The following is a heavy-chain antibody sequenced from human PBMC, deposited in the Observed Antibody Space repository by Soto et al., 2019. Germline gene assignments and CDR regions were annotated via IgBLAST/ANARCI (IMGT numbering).Heavy chain of an antibody. J-gene: IGHJ4*02. CDR1: GFTFKESA. V-gene: IGHV3-23*01. CDR2: ISDTGART. D-gene: IGHD6-19*01. Sequence: EVRLLEAGGGLKQPGGSLRLSCAASGFTFKESAMNWVRQAPGKGLEWVASISDTGARTWYAESVRGRLSISRDNSKNTLYLQMNSLRGEDTAVYYCAKGRGSGWAWYFDNWGQGTLVTVSS. CDR3: AKGRGSGWAWYFDN.